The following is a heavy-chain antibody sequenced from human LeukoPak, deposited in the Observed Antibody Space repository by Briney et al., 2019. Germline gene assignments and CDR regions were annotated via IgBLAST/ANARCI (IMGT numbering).Heavy chain of an antibody. V-gene: IGHV1-2*02. D-gene: IGHD1-26*01. CDR3: ARDTLTLVGATGFDY. CDR2: INPNSGGT. CDR1: GYTFTGYY. Sequence: ASVKVSCKASGYTFTGYYMHWVRQAPRQGLEWMGWINPNSGGTNYAQKLQGRVTMTRDTSISTAYMELSRLRSDDTAVYFCARDTLTLVGATGFDYWGQGTLVIVSS. J-gene: IGHJ4*02.